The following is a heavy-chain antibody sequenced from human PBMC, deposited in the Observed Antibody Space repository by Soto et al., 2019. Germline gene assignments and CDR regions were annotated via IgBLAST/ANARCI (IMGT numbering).Heavy chain of an antibody. J-gene: IGHJ4*01. D-gene: IGHD6-19*01. CDR1: GFTFSDVW. V-gene: IGHV3-15*07. CDR3: THLALKYNSEWYPLTD. CDR2: IKSDTDGGNI. Sequence: EVQLVESGGGLVKPGGSLRLSCAGSGFTFSDVWINWVRQAPGKGLEWVGRIKSDTDGGNIDYAAPVQGRFTISKAESNDSLYLKMNSLEAADTATYDCTHLALKYNSEWYPLTDGGKGTGVTVSS.